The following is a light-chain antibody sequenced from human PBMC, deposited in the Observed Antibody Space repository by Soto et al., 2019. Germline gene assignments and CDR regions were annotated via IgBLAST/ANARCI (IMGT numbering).Light chain of an antibody. V-gene: IGKV3-20*01. J-gene: IGKJ2*01. Sequence: EVVLTQSPGTLSLSPGERATLSCRASQSVSNNYLAWYQQKPGKSPKLLIFGSSDRATGIPDRFSARGSGTDFTLAICSPEPEDFAVYYCQQYDSSPPYNFGQGANLEIK. CDR3: QQYDSSPPYN. CDR2: GSS. CDR1: QSVSNNY.